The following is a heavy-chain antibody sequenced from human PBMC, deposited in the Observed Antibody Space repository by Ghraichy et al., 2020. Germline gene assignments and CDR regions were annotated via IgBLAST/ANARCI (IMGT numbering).Heavy chain of an antibody. CDR3: AKADVTMPYDAFHI. CDR2: ISGSGSST. Sequence: GGSLRLSCAASGFTFSSCAMSWVRQAPGKGLEWVSSISGSGSSTYYADSVKGRFTISRDNTKNTLYLQMSSLRAEDTAVYYCAKADVTMPYDAFHIWGHGTMVTVS. CDR1: GFTFSSCA. V-gene: IGHV3-23*01. J-gene: IGHJ3*02. D-gene: IGHD2-2*01.